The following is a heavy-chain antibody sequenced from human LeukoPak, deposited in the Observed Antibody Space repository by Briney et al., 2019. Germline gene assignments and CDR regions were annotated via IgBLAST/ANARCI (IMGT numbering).Heavy chain of an antibody. CDR2: ISSSGSTI. CDR3: ARERSDGSYPYYYYGMDV. Sequence: AGGSLRLSCAASGFTFSSYEMNWVRQAPGEGREGVSYISSSGSTIYYADSVKGRFTISRDNAKNSLYLQMNSLRAEDTAVYYCARERSDGSYPYYYYGMDVWGKGTTVTVSS. D-gene: IGHD2-15*01. J-gene: IGHJ6*04. CDR1: GFTFSSYE. V-gene: IGHV3-48*03.